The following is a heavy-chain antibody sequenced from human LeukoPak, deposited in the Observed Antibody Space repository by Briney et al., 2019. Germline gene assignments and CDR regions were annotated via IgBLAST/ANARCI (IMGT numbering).Heavy chain of an antibody. V-gene: IGHV3-48*04. Sequence: GGSLRLSCAGSGVSFGNYWMSWGRQAPGKGLEWVSYISSSGSTIYYADSVKGRFTISRDNAKNSLYLQMNSLRAEDTAVYYCARVAAGGEYYYYYMDVWGKGTTVTISS. CDR1: GVSFGNYW. CDR2: ISSSGSTI. CDR3: ARVAAGGEYYYYYMDV. D-gene: IGHD2-15*01. J-gene: IGHJ6*03.